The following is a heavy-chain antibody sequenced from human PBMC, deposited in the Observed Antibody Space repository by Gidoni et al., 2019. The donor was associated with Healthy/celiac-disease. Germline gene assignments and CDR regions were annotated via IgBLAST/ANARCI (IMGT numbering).Heavy chain of an antibody. V-gene: IGHV1-69*04. CDR2: IIPILGIA. D-gene: IGHD2-21*02. CDR1: GGPFSSYA. Sequence: QVQLVQSGAEVKKPGSSVKVSCKASGGPFSSYAISWVRQAPGQGLEWMGRIIPILGIANYAQKFQGRVTITADKSTSTAYMELSSLRSEDTAVYYCASSLAYCGGDCYSDFDYWGQGTLVTVSS. J-gene: IGHJ4*02. CDR3: ASSLAYCGGDCYSDFDY.